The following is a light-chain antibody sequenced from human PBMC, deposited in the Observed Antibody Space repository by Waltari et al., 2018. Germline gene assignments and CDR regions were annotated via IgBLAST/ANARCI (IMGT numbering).Light chain of an antibody. CDR1: SSDVGGYNY. CDR3: CSYAGSYSVV. V-gene: IGLV2-11*01. Sequence: QSALTQPRSVSGSPGQSVTISCTGTSSDVGGYNYVTWYQQHPGKSPKPMIYDVSKPPTGVPDRFSGSKSGNTASLTISGLQAEDEADYYCCSYAGSYSVVFGGGTKLTVL. CDR2: DVS. J-gene: IGLJ2*01.